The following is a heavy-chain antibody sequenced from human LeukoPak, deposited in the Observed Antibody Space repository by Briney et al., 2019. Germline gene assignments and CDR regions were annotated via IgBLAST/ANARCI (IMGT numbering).Heavy chain of an antibody. J-gene: IGHJ6*03. CDR3: ARGKWELLYYYYMDV. CDR1: GYTFTSYD. V-gene: IGHV1-8*03. CDR2: MNPNSGNT. Sequence: GASVKVSCKASGYTFTSYDINWVRQATGQGLEWMGWMNPNSGNTGYAQKFQGRVTITRNTSISTAYMELSSLRSEDTAVYYCARGKWELLYYYYMDVWGKGTTVTVSS. D-gene: IGHD1-26*01.